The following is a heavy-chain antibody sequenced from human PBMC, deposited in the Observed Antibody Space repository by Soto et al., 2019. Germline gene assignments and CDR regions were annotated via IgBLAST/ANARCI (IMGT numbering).Heavy chain of an antibody. D-gene: IGHD3-3*01. CDR1: GYSFTSYW. J-gene: IGHJ6*02. Sequence: CKGSGYSFTSYWIGWVRQMPGKGLEWMGIIYPGDSDTRYSPSFQGQVTISADKSISAAYLQWSSLKASDTAMYYCARVSYPGDFWSGYYIYGMDVWGQGTTVTVSS. V-gene: IGHV5-51*01. CDR2: IYPGDSDT. CDR3: ARVSYPGDFWSGYYIYGMDV.